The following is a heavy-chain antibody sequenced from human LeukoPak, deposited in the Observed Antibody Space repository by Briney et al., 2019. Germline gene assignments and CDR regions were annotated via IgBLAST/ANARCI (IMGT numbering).Heavy chain of an antibody. CDR2: ISAYNGNT. CDR3: ARVKGLAYCGGDCYYFDY. V-gene: IGHV1-18*01. D-gene: IGHD2-21*02. Sequence: ASVKVSCKASGYTFTSYDINWVRQATGQGLEWMGWISAYNGNTNYARKLQGRVTMTTDTSTSTAYMELRSLRSDDTAVYYCARVKGLAYCGGDCYYFDYWGQGTLVTVSS. J-gene: IGHJ4*02. CDR1: GYTFTSYD.